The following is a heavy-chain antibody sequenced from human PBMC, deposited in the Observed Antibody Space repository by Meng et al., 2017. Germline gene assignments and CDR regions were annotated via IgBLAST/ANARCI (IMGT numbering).Heavy chain of an antibody. J-gene: IGHJ4*02. CDR3: AGERGYSYGYVY. D-gene: IGHD5-18*01. CDR2: IYYSGST. V-gene: IGHV4-31*03. Sequence: VKLHESGQRLVKTSQLLSLTCTVSGGSISSGGYYWSWIRQHPGKGLEWIGYIYYSGSTYYNPSLKSRVTISVDTSKNQFSLKLSSVTAADTAVYYCAGERGYSYGYVYWGQGTLVTVSS. CDR1: GGSISSGGYY.